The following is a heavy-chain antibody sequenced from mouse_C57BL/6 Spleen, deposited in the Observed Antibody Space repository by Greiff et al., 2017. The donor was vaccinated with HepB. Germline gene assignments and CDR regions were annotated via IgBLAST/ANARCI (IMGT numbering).Heavy chain of an antibody. V-gene: IGHV14-4*01. CDR1: GFNIKDDY. D-gene: IGHD1-1*01. Sequence: VQLKESGAELVRPGASVKLSCTASGFNIKDDYMHWVKQRPEQGLEWIGWIDPENGDTEYASKFQGKATITADTSSNTAYLQLSSLTSEDTAVYYGTTRGGSSPVEYWGQGTTLTVAS. CDR3: TTRGGSSPVEY. J-gene: IGHJ2*01. CDR2: IDPENGDT.